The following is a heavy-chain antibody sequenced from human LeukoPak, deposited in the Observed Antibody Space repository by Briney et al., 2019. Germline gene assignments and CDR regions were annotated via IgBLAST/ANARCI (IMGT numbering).Heavy chain of an antibody. CDR1: GGSISSYY. CDR3: ARDTGYWYFDL. Sequence: PSETLSLTCTVSGGSISSYYRSWIRQPPGKGLEWIGYIHYSGTTNYNPSLRSRVTTSVDTSKNQFSLKLSSVTAADTAVYYCARDTGYWYFDLWGRGTLVTVSS. J-gene: IGHJ2*01. V-gene: IGHV4-59*01. CDR2: IHYSGTT.